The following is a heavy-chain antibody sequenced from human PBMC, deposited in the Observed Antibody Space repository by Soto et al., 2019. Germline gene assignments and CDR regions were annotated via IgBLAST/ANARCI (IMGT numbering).Heavy chain of an antibody. Sequence: SETLSLTCTVSGGSISSGDYYWSWIRQPPGKGLEWIGYIYYSGSTYYNPSLKSRVTISVDTSKNQFSLKLSSVTAADTAVYYCAGGYCSGGSCYLEEYYYYGMDVWGQGTTVT. J-gene: IGHJ6*02. CDR3: AGGYCSGGSCYLEEYYYYGMDV. CDR2: IYYSGST. D-gene: IGHD2-15*01. CDR1: GGSISSGDYY. V-gene: IGHV4-30-4*01.